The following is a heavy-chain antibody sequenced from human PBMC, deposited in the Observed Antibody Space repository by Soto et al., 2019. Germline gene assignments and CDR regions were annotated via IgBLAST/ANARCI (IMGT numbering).Heavy chain of an antibody. J-gene: IGHJ4*02. D-gene: IGHD6-19*01. Sequence: LSLTCAVYGGSFSGYYWSWIRQPPGKGLEWIGEINHSGSTNYNPSLKSRVTISVDTSKNQFSLKLSSVTAADTAVYYCGVAGTFRGRPPTFFDYWGQGTLVTVS. CDR2: INHSGST. V-gene: IGHV4-34*01. CDR1: GGSFSGYY. CDR3: GVAGTFRGRPPTFFDY.